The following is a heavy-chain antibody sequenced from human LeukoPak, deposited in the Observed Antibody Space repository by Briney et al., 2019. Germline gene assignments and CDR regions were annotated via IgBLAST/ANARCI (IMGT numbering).Heavy chain of an antibody. V-gene: IGHV3-21*01. Sequence: GGSLRLSCAASGFTFSSYSMNWVRQAPGKGLEWVSSISSSSSYIYYADSVKGRFTISRDNAKNSLYLQMNSLRAEDTAVYYCARGTGGYVVVPAWGKTDYYYMDVWGKGTTVTVSS. J-gene: IGHJ6*03. CDR2: ISSSSSYI. D-gene: IGHD2-2*01. CDR3: ARGTGGYVVVPAWGKTDYYYMDV. CDR1: GFTFSSYS.